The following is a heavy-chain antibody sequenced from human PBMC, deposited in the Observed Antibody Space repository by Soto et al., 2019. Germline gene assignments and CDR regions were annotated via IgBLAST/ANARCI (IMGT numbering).Heavy chain of an antibody. D-gene: IGHD2-15*01. CDR3: ARETDSRGAFDI. V-gene: IGHV4-30-4*01. CDR2: IYYSGST. Sequence: SETLSLTCTVSGGSISSDDYYWSWIRQTPGRGLEWIGHIYYSGSTYYNPSLQSRVALSVDTSKKLLSLKLSSVTAADTAVYYCARETDSRGAFDIWGQGTMVT. J-gene: IGHJ3*02. CDR1: GGSISSDDYY.